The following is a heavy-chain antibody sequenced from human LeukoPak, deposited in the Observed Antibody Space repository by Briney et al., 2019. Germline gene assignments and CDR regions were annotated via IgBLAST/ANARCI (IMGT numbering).Heavy chain of an antibody. CDR1: GFIFSRSAM. CDR3: ARGTGGGDSPNNWFDP. Sequence: GSLRLSCAASGFIFSRSAMSWVRQSPGKGLEWIGDIYHSGRTNYNPSLESRVSISVDKSKNQFSLKLTSVTAADTAMYYCARGTGGGDSPNNWFDPWGQGTLVTVSS. CDR2: IYHSGRT. J-gene: IGHJ5*02. D-gene: IGHD2-21*02. V-gene: IGHV4-4*02.